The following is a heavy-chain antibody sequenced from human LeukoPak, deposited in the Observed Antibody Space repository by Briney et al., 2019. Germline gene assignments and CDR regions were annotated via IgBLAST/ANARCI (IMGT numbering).Heavy chain of an antibody. CDR3: ARDGSWSGYYLSFDY. V-gene: IGHV7-4-1*02. D-gene: IGHD3-3*01. CDR2: INTNTGNP. CDR1: GYTFTSYA. Sequence: ASVTVSCKASGYTFTSYAMNWVRQAPGQGLEWMGWINTNTGNPTYAQGFTGRFVFSLDTSVSTAYLQISSLKAEDTAVYYCARDGSWSGYYLSFDYWGQGTLVTVSS. J-gene: IGHJ4*02.